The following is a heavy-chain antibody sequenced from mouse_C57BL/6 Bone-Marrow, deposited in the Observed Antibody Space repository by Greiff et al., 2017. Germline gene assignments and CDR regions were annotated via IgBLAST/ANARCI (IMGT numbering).Heavy chain of an antibody. Sequence: QVQLQPPGAELVKPGASVTLSCKASGYTFTSYGMHWVKQRPGQGLEWIGMIHPNSGSTNYNEQFKSKAILTVDKSSSTAYMQLSSLTSEDSAVYYYARRWVNWFAYWGQGTLVTVSA. CDR3: ARRWVNWFAY. V-gene: IGHV1-64*01. CDR1: GYTFTSYG. D-gene: IGHD2-1*01. CDR2: IHPNSGST. J-gene: IGHJ3*01.